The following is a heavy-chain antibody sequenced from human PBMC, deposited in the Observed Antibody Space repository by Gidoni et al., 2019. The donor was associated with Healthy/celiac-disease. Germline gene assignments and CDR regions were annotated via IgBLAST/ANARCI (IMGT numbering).Heavy chain of an antibody. J-gene: IGHJ4*02. V-gene: IGHV4-39*01. CDR2: IYYSGST. D-gene: IGHD4-17*01. CDR3: ARRGYGGNSGFGY. Sequence: QLQLQESGPGLVKPSETLSLTCTVSGGSISSSSYYWGWIRQPPGKGLEWIGSIYYSGSTYYNPSLKSRVTISVDTSKNQFSLKLSSVTAADTAVYYCARRGYGGNSGFGYWGQGTLVTVSS. CDR1: GGSISSSSYY.